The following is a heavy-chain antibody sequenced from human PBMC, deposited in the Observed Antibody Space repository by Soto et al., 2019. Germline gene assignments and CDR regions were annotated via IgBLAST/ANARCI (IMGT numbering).Heavy chain of an antibody. J-gene: IGHJ4*02. D-gene: IGHD6-19*01. Sequence: GGSLRLSCAASGFTFSSYGMHWVRQAPGKGLEWVAVISYDGSNKYYADSVKGRFTISRDNSKNTLYLQMNSLRAEDTAVYYCAKGGGIAVAGHDYWGQGTLVTVSS. CDR2: ISYDGSNK. CDR1: GFTFSSYG. V-gene: IGHV3-30*18. CDR3: AKGGGIAVAGHDY.